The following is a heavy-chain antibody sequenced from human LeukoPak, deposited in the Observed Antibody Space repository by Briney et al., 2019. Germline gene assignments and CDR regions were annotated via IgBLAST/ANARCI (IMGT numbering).Heavy chain of an antibody. CDR3: TGHTDIVVVAFDY. CDR2: ISSNGGST. J-gene: IGHJ4*02. V-gene: IGHV3-64D*09. D-gene: IGHD2-15*01. Sequence: GGSLRLSCSASGFTFSTSAMHWVRQAPGKGLEYVSAISSNGGSTYYADSVKGRVTISRDNSKNTLHLQMSSLRAEDTAVYYCTGHTDIVVVAFDYWGQGTLVTVSS. CDR1: GFTFSTSA.